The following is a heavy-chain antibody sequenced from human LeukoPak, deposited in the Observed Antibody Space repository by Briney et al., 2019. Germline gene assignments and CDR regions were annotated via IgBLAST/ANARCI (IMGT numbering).Heavy chain of an antibody. V-gene: IGHV3-23*01. Sequence: PGRSLRLSCAASGFTFSSYGIHWVRQAPGKGLEWVSAISGSGGSTYYADSVKGRFTISRDNSKNTLYLQMNSLRAEDTAVYYCAKVLGRGYSGYDYWGQGTLVTVSS. CDR1: GFTFSSYG. CDR3: AKVLGRGYSGYDY. CDR2: ISGSGGST. D-gene: IGHD5-12*01. J-gene: IGHJ4*02.